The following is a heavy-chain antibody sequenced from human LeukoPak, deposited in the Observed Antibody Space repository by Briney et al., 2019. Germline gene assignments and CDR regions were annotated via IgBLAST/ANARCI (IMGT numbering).Heavy chain of an antibody. D-gene: IGHD3-10*01. CDR2: INHSGST. Sequence: PSETLSLTCAVYGGSLSGYYWSWIRQPPGKGLEWIGEINHSGSTNYNPSLKSRVTISVDTSKNQFSLKLSSVTAADTAVYYCARESRSCGSGRYFCYYYGMDVWGQGTTVTVSS. CDR1: GGSLSGYY. J-gene: IGHJ6*02. V-gene: IGHV4-34*01. CDR3: ARESRSCGSGRYFCYYYGMDV.